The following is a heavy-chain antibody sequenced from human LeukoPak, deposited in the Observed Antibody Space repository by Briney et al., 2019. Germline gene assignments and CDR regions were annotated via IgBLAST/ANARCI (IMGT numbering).Heavy chain of an antibody. V-gene: IGHV3-33*01. CDR2: IWYDGSNK. Sequence: PGGSLRLSCAASGFTFSSYGMHWVRQAPGKGLEWVAVIWYDGSNKYYADSVKGRFTISIDNSKNTLYLQMNSLRAEDTAVYYCARDFDSSSWPSRYYYYGMDVWGQGTTVTVSS. D-gene: IGHD6-13*01. J-gene: IGHJ6*02. CDR3: ARDFDSSSWPSRYYYYGMDV. CDR1: GFTFSSYG.